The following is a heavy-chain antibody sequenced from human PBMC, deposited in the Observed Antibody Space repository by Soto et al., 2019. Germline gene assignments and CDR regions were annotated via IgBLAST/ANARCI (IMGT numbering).Heavy chain of an antibody. CDR1: GGSFSGYY. D-gene: IGHD2-8*02. Sequence: PSETLSLTCAVHGGSFSGYYWTWIRQPPGMGLEWIGEINHSGSTNYNPSLKSRVTISVDTSKNQFSLKLTSVTAADTAVYYCARDKITGLFDYWGQGTLVTVSS. V-gene: IGHV4-34*01. CDR2: INHSGST. J-gene: IGHJ4*02. CDR3: ARDKITGLFDY.